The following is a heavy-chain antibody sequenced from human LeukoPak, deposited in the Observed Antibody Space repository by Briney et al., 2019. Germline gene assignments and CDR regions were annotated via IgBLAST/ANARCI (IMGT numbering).Heavy chain of an antibody. V-gene: IGHV3-23*01. CDR2: ISGSGGST. J-gene: IGHJ4*02. CDR1: GFTFSSYA. CDR3: AKAAESYDSSGYQTPFDY. D-gene: IGHD3-22*01. Sequence: SGGSLRLSCAASGFTFSSYAMSWVRQAPGKGLEWVSAISGSGGSTYYADSVKGRFTISRDNSKNTLYLQMNSLRAEDTAVYYCAKAAESYDSSGYQTPFDYWGQGTLVTVSS.